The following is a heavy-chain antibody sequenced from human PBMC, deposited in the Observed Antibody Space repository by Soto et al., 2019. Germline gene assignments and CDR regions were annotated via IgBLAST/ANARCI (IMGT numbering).Heavy chain of an antibody. V-gene: IGHV4-59*08. D-gene: IGHD5-18*01. CDR3: ATRGYSYGLNYYYYGMDV. Sequence: QVQLQESGPGLVKPSETLSLTCTVSGGSISSYYWSWIRQPPGKGLEWIGYIYYSGSTNYNPSLKRRVTISVDTSKNQFSLKLSSVTAADTAVYYCATRGYSYGLNYYYYGMDVWGQGTTVTVSS. J-gene: IGHJ6*02. CDR2: IYYSGST. CDR1: GGSISSYY.